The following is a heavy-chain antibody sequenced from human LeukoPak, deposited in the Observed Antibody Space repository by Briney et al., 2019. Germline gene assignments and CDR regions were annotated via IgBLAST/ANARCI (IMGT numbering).Heavy chain of an antibody. V-gene: IGHV3-23*01. Sequence: PGGSLRLSCAASGFTVSSNYMNWVRQAPGKGLEWVSTISGSGGSTYYADSVKGRFTISRDNSRNTLYLQMNSLRAEDTAVYYCARGYSYGPDAFDIWGQGTMVTVSS. CDR3: ARGYSYGPDAFDI. D-gene: IGHD5-18*01. CDR2: ISGSGGST. CDR1: GFTVSSNY. J-gene: IGHJ3*02.